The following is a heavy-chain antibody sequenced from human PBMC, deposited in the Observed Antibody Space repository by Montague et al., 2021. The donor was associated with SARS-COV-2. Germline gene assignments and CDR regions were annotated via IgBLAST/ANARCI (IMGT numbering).Heavy chain of an antibody. CDR1: GGSVSSSHYY. Sequence: SETLSLTCTVSGGSVSSSHYYWAWIRQPPGKGLEWIGSISHSGSTYYNPSLKSRVTISVDTSENQFSLKLSSVTAADTAVYYCARGYYGSGSYYFRGNWGQGTLVTVSS. J-gene: IGHJ4*02. CDR2: ISHSGST. CDR3: ARGYYGSGSYYFRGN. V-gene: IGHV4-39*07. D-gene: IGHD3-10*01.